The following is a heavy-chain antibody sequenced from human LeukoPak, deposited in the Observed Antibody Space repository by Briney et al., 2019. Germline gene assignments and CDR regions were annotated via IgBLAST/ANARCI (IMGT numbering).Heavy chain of an antibody. CDR1: GFTFSRSA. J-gene: IGHJ4*02. Sequence: GGSLRLSCAASGFTFSRSAMNWVRQAPGKGLEWVAVIWYDGSNEYYADSVKGRFTISRDNSKNTLYLQMNSLRAEDTAVYYCARDSSGNFDYWGQGTLVTVSS. D-gene: IGHD1-26*01. CDR3: ARDSSGNFDY. CDR2: IWYDGSNE. V-gene: IGHV3-33*07.